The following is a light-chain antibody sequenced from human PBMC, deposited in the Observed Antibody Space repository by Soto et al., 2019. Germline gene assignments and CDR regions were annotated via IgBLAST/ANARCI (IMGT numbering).Light chain of an antibody. CDR3: LQYHNLWA. J-gene: IGKJ1*01. V-gene: IGKV3D-15*01. CDR2: DAS. CDR1: QSVRTY. Sequence: EIVLTQSPVTLSLSPGERATLSCRASQSVRTYLAWYQVKPGQAPRLLIYDASRRASGVPARFSGSGSGTEFTLTISSLQSEDFAVYSCLQYHNLWAFGQGTKVDIK.